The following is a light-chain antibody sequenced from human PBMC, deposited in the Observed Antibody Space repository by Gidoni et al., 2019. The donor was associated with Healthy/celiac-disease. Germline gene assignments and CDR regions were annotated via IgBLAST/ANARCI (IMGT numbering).Light chain of an antibody. V-gene: IGKV3-15*01. Sequence: EIVMTQAPATLSVSPGERATRSCRARQSVSRNLAWYQRKPGQAPRLLVYGSSTRAPVIPSRFSGSGSGTEFTLTLSSLQSEAFAVYYCQPYNNWPRTFGQGTKLEIK. CDR2: GSS. CDR1: QSVSRN. J-gene: IGKJ2*01. CDR3: QPYNNWPRT.